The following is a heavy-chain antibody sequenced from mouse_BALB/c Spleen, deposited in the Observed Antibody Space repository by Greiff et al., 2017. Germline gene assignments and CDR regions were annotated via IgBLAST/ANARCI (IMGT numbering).Heavy chain of an antibody. CDR2: ISSGGST. CDR1: GFTFSSYA. V-gene: IGHV5-6-5*01. J-gene: IGHJ2*01. CDR3: ARDYSRGYFDY. Sequence: EVKLMESGGGLVKPGGSLKLSCAASGFTFSSYAMSWVRQTPEKRLEWVASISSGGSTYYPDSVKGRFTISRDNARNILYLQMSSLRSEDTAMYYCARDYSRGYFDYWGQGTTLTVSS. D-gene: IGHD1-1*02.